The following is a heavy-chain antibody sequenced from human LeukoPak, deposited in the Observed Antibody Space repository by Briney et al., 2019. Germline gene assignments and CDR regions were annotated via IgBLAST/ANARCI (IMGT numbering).Heavy chain of an antibody. CDR1: GGSISSHY. CDR3: AASREEGNYYDSSGYYYY. J-gene: IGHJ4*02. Sequence: SETLSLTCTVSGGSISSHYWSWIRQPPGKGLEWIGYIYYSGSTNDNPSLKSRVTISVDTSKNQFSPKLSSVTAADTAVYYCAASREEGNYYDSSGYYYYWGQGTLVTVSS. D-gene: IGHD3-22*01. CDR2: IYYSGST. V-gene: IGHV4-59*11.